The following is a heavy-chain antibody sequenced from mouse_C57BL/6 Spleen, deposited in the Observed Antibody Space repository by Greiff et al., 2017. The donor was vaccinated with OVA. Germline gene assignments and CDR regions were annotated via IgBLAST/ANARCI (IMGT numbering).Heavy chain of an antibody. Sequence: EVMLVESEGGLVQPGSSMKLSCTASGFTFSDYYMAWVRQVPEKGLEWVANINYDGSSTYYLDSLKSRFIISRDNAKNILYLQMSSLKSEDTATYYCARYLGIAYAMDYWGQGTSVTVSS. V-gene: IGHV5-16*01. J-gene: IGHJ4*01. CDR1: GFTFSDYY. D-gene: IGHD5-1*01. CDR3: ARYLGIAYAMDY. CDR2: INYDGSST.